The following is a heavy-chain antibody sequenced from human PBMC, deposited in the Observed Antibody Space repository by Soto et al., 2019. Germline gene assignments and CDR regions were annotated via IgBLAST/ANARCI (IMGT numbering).Heavy chain of an antibody. D-gene: IGHD1-26*01. Sequence: ASVKVSCKASGYTFTGYYMHWVRQAPGQGLEWMGWINPNSGGTNYAQKFQGRVTITADESTSTAYMELSSLRSEDTAVYYCARWEGGFDPWGQGTLVTVSS. J-gene: IGHJ5*02. CDR3: ARWEGGFDP. CDR1: GYTFTGYY. V-gene: IGHV1-2*02. CDR2: INPNSGGT.